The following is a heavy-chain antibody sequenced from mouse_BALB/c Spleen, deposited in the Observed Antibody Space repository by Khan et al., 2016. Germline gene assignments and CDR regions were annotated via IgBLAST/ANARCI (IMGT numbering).Heavy chain of an antibody. J-gene: IGHJ2*01. V-gene: IGHV1-87*01. D-gene: IGHD2-2*01. CDR3: ARKGGYGHFFD. Sequence: QVRLQQSGAELARPGASVKLSCKASGYTFTSYWMQWVKQRPGQGLEWIGAIYPGDGDTRYTQKSKGKATLTADKSSSQAYMQLSSLASEYSAVYYGARKGGYGHFFDRGQGTTLTVSS. CDR1: GYTFTSYW. CDR2: IYPGDGDT.